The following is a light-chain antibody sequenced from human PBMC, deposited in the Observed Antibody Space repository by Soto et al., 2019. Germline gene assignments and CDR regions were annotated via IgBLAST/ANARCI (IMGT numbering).Light chain of an antibody. J-gene: IGLJ3*02. CDR1: SSNIGAGYD. Sequence: QAVVTQPPSVSGAPGQRVSISCTGSSSNIGAGYDVHWYQQLPGAAPKLLIYGNNIGPSGVPDRFSGSKSGTSASLAITGLQAEDEADYYCQSYDSSLSGLWVFGGGTKLTVL. CDR2: GNN. V-gene: IGLV1-40*01. CDR3: QSYDSSLSGLWV.